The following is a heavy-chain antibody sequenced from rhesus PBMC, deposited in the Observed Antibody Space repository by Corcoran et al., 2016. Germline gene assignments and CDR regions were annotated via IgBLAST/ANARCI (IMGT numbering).Heavy chain of an antibody. CDR3: ARGSNFDWYFDL. Sequence: QLQLQESGPGLVKPSETLSVTCAVSGGSISRSYWSWIRQAPGKGLEWIGYIYGSGSNTNYNPSRKSRVTLSVDTSKNQLSRKLSSVTAADTAVYDGARGSNFDWYFDLWGPGTTIHLL. CDR2: IYGSGSNT. J-gene: IGHJ2*01. D-gene: IGHD4-23*01. CDR1: GGSISRSY. V-gene: IGHV4-169*01.